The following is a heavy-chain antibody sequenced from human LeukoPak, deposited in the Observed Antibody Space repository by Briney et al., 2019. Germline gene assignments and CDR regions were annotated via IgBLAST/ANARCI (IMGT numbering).Heavy chain of an antibody. Sequence: SETLSLTCTVSGGSVSSGSYYWSWIRQSPGKGLEWIGFIYYSGTTNYNPSLKSRVTISVDTSKNQFSLKLSSVTAADTAAYYCARLVVPAAMGGFDYWGQGTLVTVSS. J-gene: IGHJ4*02. CDR2: IYYSGTT. D-gene: IGHD2-2*01. CDR1: GGSVSSGSYY. V-gene: IGHV4-61*01. CDR3: ARLVVPAAMGGFDY.